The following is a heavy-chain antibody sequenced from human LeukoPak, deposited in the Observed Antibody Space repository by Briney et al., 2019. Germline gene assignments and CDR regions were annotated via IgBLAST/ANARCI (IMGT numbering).Heavy chain of an antibody. CDR3: ARHDVAGATTDYFQH. CDR2: IYYSGST. CDR1: GGSISSYY. Sequence: SETLSFTCTVSGGSISSYYWSWIRQPPGKGPEWIGYIYYSGSTRYNPSLKSRVTISVDTSKNQISLKLGSATAADTAVYYCARHDVAGATTDYFQHWGQGTLVTVSS. V-gene: IGHV4-59*08. D-gene: IGHD1-26*01. J-gene: IGHJ1*01.